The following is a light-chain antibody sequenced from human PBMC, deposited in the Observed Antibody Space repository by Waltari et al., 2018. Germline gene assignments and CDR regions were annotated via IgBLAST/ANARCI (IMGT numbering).Light chain of an antibody. CDR1: GSDVGDYNY. CDR2: DVT. CDR3: CSYEGTWV. V-gene: IGLV2-11*01. Sequence: QSALTQPRSVSGSPGQSVTISCTGTGSDVGDYNYVSWYQQHPGKAPKLVIYDVTKRPSGVPDRFCGSKSGNSASLTVSGLQAEDEADYYCCSYEGTWVFGGGTKLTVL. J-gene: IGLJ3*02.